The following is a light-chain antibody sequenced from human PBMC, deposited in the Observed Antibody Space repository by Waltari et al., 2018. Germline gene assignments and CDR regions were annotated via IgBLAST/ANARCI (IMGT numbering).Light chain of an antibody. CDR1: SSDIGRFGF. CDR3: CSYAGNYVWV. Sequence: QSALTQPAAVSGSPGQSVTISCTGASSDIGRFGFVCWYQQHPGNAPKLVISDVSKRPSGVSDRFSGSKSGDTASLTISGLQFEDEADYYCCSYAGNYVWVFGGGTRLTVL. CDR2: DVS. J-gene: IGLJ3*02. V-gene: IGLV2-23*02.